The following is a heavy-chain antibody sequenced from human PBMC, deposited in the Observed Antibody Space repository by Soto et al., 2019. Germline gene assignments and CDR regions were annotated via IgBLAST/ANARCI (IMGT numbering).Heavy chain of an antibody. D-gene: IGHD3-3*01. V-gene: IGHV3-20*01. CDR1: GFTFDDYG. CDR2: INWNGGST. Sequence: GGSLRLSCAASGFTFDDYGMSWVRQAPGKGLEWVSGINWNGGSTGYADSVKGRFTISRDNAKNSLYLQMNSLRAEDTALYHCARDTTYYDFWSGSTGYYYYMDVWGKGTTVTVSS. J-gene: IGHJ6*03. CDR3: ARDTTYYDFWSGSTGYYYYMDV.